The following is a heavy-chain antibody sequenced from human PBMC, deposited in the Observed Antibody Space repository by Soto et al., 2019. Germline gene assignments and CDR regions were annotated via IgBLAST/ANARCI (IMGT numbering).Heavy chain of an antibody. V-gene: IGHV3-30*03. D-gene: IGHD1-26*01. CDR1: GFTFNSYG. CDR2: ISYDSTKT. Sequence: XGSLRLSCAASGFTFNSYGMHWVRQGPGNGLEWVAFISYDSTKTYYADSVKGRFTISRDNSNSALYVQMNSLTGEDTAVYYCPRTRSAWSDFHYYSLDVWGQGTTVTVSS. CDR3: PRTRSAWSDFHYYSLDV. J-gene: IGHJ6*02.